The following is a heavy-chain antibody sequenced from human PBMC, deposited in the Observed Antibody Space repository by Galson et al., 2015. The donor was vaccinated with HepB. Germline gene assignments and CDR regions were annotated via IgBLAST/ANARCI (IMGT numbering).Heavy chain of an antibody. V-gene: IGHV1-58*02. CDR2: IGPGGET. Sequence: SVKVSCKASEITLESSTIQWVRQTPGQPLEWIGWIGPGGETNYAPNSQERVTITRDMSKSTSYMVLGSLRSEDTAIYYCAAETYNGSCCWFDPWGQGTLVTVSS. CDR1: EITLESST. D-gene: IGHD5-12*01. J-gene: IGHJ5*02. CDR3: AAETYNGSCCWFDP.